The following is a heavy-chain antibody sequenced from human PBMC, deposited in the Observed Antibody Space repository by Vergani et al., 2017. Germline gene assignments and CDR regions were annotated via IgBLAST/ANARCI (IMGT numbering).Heavy chain of an antibody. CDR1: GFTFSSYA. Sequence: EVQLLESGGGLVQPGGSLRLSCAASGFTFSSYAMSWVRQAPGKGLEWVSAISGSGGSTYYTDSVKGRFTISRDNSKNTLYLQMNSLRAEDTAVYYCAKDGKVGMTPTGYWGQGTLVTVSS. CDR3: AKDGKVGMTPTGY. D-gene: IGHD2-21*02. J-gene: IGHJ4*02. V-gene: IGHV3-23*01. CDR2: ISGSGGST.